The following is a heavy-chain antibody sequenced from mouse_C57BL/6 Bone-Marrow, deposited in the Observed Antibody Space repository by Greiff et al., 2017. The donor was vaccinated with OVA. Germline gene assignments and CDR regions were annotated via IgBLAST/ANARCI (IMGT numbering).Heavy chain of an antibody. V-gene: IGHV3-8*01. Sequence: EVKLEESGPGLAKPSQTLSLTCSVTGYSITSDYWNWIRKFPGNKLEYMGYISYSGSTYYNPSLKSRISITRDTSKNQYYLQLNSVTTEDTATYDCARAYGSSPAWFAYWGQGTLVTVSA. CDR1: GYSITSDY. D-gene: IGHD1-1*01. J-gene: IGHJ3*01. CDR3: ARAYGSSPAWFAY. CDR2: ISYSGST.